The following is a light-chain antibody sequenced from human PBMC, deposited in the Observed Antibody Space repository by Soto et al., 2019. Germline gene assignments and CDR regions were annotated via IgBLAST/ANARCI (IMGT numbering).Light chain of an antibody. V-gene: IGKV1-12*01. CDR3: QQGNSFPIT. J-gene: IGKJ5*01. Sequence: DIQMTQSPSSVSASVGDRVTITCRASQSISSWLAWYQQKPGTVPKLLIYAASSLKSGVPSRFSGSGAVTEFTLTITSLQPEDFGTYYCQQGNSFPITFGQGTRLEIK. CDR1: QSISSW. CDR2: AAS.